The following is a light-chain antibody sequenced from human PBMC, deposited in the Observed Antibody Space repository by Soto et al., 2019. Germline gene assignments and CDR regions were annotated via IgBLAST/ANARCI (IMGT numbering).Light chain of an antibody. CDR2: GAS. CDR3: QQYNNWPPVT. J-gene: IGKJ2*01. Sequence: EIVMTQSPATLSVSPGERATLSCRASKSVSNNLAWYQQKPGQTPRLLIYGASTRATGIPVRFSGSGSGTEFTLTISSLQSEDFGVHYCQQYNNWPPVTFGQGTKLEIK. V-gene: IGKV3-15*01. CDR1: KSVSNN.